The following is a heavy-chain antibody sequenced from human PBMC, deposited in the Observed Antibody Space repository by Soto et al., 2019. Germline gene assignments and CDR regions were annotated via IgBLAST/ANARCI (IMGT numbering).Heavy chain of an antibody. CDR1: GFSLNTPGVG. J-gene: IGHJ4*02. CDR2: LYWDDDR. CDR3: ALKGFQTSDHYTEIFGH. V-gene: IGHV2-5*02. D-gene: IGHD3-16*02. Sequence: QITLKEPGPVLVKPTETLTLTCTFSGFSLNTPGVGVGWIRQPPGKALEWLALLYWDDDRRYSPSLENILTITKDTSKNRVVITMANVDPVDTGTYYCALKGFQTSDHYTEIFGHWGQGTLVTVSS.